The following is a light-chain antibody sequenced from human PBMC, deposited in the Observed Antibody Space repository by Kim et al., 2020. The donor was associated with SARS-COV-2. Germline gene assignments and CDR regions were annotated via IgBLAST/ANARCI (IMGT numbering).Light chain of an antibody. CDR3: LSYTSTSTYV. CDR1: TSDVGGYKY. V-gene: IGLV2-14*01. Sequence: QSALTQPASVSGSPGQAITISCTGTTSDVGGYKYVSWYQQHPGKVPKLLIFDVSQRHSGVSNRFSGSKSGNTASLTISGLQAGDEADYYCLSYTSTSTYVFGSGTKVTVL. CDR2: DVS. J-gene: IGLJ1*01.